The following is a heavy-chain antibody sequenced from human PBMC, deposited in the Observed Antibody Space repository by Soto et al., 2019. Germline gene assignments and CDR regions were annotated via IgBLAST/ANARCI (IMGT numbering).Heavy chain of an antibody. CDR2: TYYRSKWYN. V-gene: IGHV6-1*01. D-gene: IGHD3-16*01. CDR3: AREFPYYASSDSYLDY. CDR1: GDSVADNSAA. J-gene: IGHJ4*02. Sequence: SQTLSLTCAISGDSVADNSAAWNLIRQSPSRGLEWLGRTYYRSKWYNDYAVSVKSRITVTPDTSKNQFSLHLNSVTPEDTAVYYCAREFPYYASSDSYLDYWGQGALVTVSS.